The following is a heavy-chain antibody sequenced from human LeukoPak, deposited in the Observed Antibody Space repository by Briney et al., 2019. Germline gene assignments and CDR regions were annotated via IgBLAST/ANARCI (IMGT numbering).Heavy chain of an antibody. CDR2: IKKDGSEE. CDR1: GFTFSSYW. CDR3: AGGSGWLIDY. Sequence: GGSLRLSCAASGFTFSSYWMNWVRQAPGKGLEWVANIKKDGSEENYVDSVKGRFTISRDNAKNTLYLQMNSLRAEDTAVYYCAGGSGWLIDYWGQGALVTVSS. V-gene: IGHV3-7*04. D-gene: IGHD6-19*01. J-gene: IGHJ4*02.